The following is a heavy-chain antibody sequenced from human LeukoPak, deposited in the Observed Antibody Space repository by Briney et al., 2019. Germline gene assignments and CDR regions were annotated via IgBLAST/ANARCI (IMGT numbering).Heavy chain of an antibody. CDR1: GFTFSSYG. Sequence: GGSPRLSCAASGFTFSSYGMHWVRQAPGKGLEWVAVIWYDGSNKYYADSVKGRFTISRDNSKNTLYLQMNSLRAEDTAVYYCARGGYSSSSGYYYYYMDVWGKGTTVTVSS. J-gene: IGHJ6*03. CDR2: IWYDGSNK. CDR3: ARGGYSSSSGYYYYYMDV. D-gene: IGHD6-6*01. V-gene: IGHV3-33*01.